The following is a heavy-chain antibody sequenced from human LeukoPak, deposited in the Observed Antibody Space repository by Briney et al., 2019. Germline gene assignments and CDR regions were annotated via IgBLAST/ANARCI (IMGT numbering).Heavy chain of an antibody. Sequence: PSETLSLTCAVSGASFSAYFWTWIRQSPGKGLEWIGEINHSGTTTYNPSLKGRVTISVDTSKNQFSLKLTSVTAADTSVNYCARGDSSAWYYFDYWGQGTLVTVSS. J-gene: IGHJ4*02. CDR1: GASFSAYF. CDR3: ARGDSSAWYYFDY. V-gene: IGHV4-34*01. CDR2: INHSGTT. D-gene: IGHD6-19*01.